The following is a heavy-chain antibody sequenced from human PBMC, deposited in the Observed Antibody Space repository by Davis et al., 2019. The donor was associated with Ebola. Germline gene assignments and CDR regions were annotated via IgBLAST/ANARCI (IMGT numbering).Heavy chain of an antibody. CDR2: INHSGSA. V-gene: IGHV4-34*01. D-gene: IGHD5-12*01. CDR1: GGSFSGYY. CDR3: ANRYSGYARIDI. J-gene: IGHJ4*02. Sequence: MPGGSLRLSCAVDGGSFSGYYWSWIRQPPGKGLEWIGDINHSGSANYNPSLKSRVTISVDTSKTQFYLNVNSVTAADTAVFYCANRYSGYARIDIWGPGTLVTVSS.